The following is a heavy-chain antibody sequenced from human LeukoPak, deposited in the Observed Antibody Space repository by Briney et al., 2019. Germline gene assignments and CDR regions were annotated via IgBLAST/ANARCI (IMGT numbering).Heavy chain of an antibody. CDR1: GFTFDDYA. J-gene: IGHJ3*02. CDR2: ISWNSGSI. D-gene: IGHD1-26*01. CDR3: AKGGSGSYAGAFDI. Sequence: GGSLRLSCAASGFTFDDYAMPWVRQAPGKGLEWVSGISWNSGSIGYADSVKGRFTISRDNAKNSLYLQMNSLRAEDTALYYCAKGGSGSYAGAFDIWGQGTMVTVSS. V-gene: IGHV3-9*01.